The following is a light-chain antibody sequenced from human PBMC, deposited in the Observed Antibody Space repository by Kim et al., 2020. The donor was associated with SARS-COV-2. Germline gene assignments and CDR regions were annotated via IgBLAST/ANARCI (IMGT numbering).Light chain of an antibody. CDR2: DAS. J-gene: IGKJ3*01. CDR3: QQRSNWPPIFT. Sequence: PGERATLSCRASQSVSSYLAWYQQKPGQAPRLLIYDASNRATGIPARFSGSGSGTDFTLTISSLEPEDFAVYYCQQRSNWPPIFTFGPGTKVDIK. V-gene: IGKV3-11*01. CDR1: QSVSSY.